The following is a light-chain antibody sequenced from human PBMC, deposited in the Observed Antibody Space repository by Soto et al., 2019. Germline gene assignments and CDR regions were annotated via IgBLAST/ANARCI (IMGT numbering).Light chain of an antibody. V-gene: IGKV1-17*01. CDR2: KAS. Sequence: VHMTQSPSSLSASVVYRVTITFLAIQVIRNDLGWYQQKPGKAPKRLIYKASTLKSGVPSRFSGSGSGTEFTLTISSLQPDDFATYYCQHYNSYSEAFGQGTKVDI. CDR1: QVIRND. J-gene: IGKJ1*01. CDR3: QHYNSYSEA.